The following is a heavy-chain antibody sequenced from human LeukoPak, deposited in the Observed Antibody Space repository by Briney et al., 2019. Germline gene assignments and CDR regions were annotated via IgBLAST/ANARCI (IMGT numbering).Heavy chain of an antibody. CDR1: GLSLSTSGVG. CDR3: AHGGLRTNLDY. CDR2: IYWDDDK. D-gene: IGHD4-17*01. Sequence: SGPTLVKPTQTLTLTCTLSGLSLSTSGVGVGWIRQPPGKAPEWLALIYWDDDKRYSPSLKSRLTITKDTSKNQVVLTMTNMDPVDTATYYCAHGGLRTNLDYWGQGTLVTVSS. V-gene: IGHV2-5*02. J-gene: IGHJ4*02.